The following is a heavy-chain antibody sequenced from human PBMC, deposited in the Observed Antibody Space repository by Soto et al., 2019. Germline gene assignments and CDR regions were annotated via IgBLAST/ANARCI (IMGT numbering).Heavy chain of an antibody. D-gene: IGHD4-4*01. V-gene: IGHV1-46*01. CDR1: GYPFTSYH. CDR3: ARGREYSFGYNWFDP. CDR2: INPSEGRT. J-gene: IGHJ5*02. Sequence: QVQLVQSGAEVRKPGASVKLSCQTSGYPFTSYHLHWVRRAPGQGLEWMGVINPSEGRTRYSQKFQDRVTMTRDTSTSTVYMELSSLRSEDTATYFCARGREYSFGYNWFDPWGQGTLLTVSS.